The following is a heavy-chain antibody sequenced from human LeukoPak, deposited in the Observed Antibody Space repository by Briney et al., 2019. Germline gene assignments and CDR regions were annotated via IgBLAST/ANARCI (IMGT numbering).Heavy chain of an antibody. J-gene: IGHJ4*02. V-gene: IGHV3-21*01. CDR1: GFTFSSYS. CDR3: ARDKYGDYVIDY. Sequence: GGSLRLSCAASGFTFSSYSMNWVRQAPGKGPEWVSSISSSSYIYYADSVKGRFTISRDNAKNSLYLQMNSLRAEDTAVYYCARDKYGDYVIDYWGQGTLVTVSS. D-gene: IGHD4-17*01. CDR2: ISSSSYI.